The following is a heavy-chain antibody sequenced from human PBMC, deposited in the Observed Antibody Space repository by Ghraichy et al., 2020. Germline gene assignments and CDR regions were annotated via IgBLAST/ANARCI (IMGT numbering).Heavy chain of an antibody. D-gene: IGHD3-3*01. CDR1: GGSISSYY. Sequence: SETLSLTRTVSGGSISSYYWSWIRQPPGKGLEWIGYIYTSGSTNYNPSLKSRVTISVDTSKNQFSLKLSSVTAADTAVYYCARMYYDFWSGYLDYWGQGTLVTVSS. CDR2: IYTSGST. CDR3: ARMYYDFWSGYLDY. J-gene: IGHJ4*02. V-gene: IGHV4-4*09.